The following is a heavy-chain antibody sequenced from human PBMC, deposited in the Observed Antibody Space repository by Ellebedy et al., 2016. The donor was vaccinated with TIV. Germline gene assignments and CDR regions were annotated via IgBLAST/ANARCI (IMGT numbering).Heavy chain of an antibody. CDR3: ARESHPYCSSTSCYNWFDP. V-gene: IGHV1-3*01. CDR2: INAGNGNT. D-gene: IGHD2-2*01. Sequence: ASVKVSXXASGYTFTSYAMHWVRQAPGQRLEWMGWINAGNGNTKYSQKFQGRVTITRDTSASTAYTELSSLRSEDTAVYYCARESHPYCSSTSCYNWFDPWGQGTLVTVSS. CDR1: GYTFTSYA. J-gene: IGHJ5*02.